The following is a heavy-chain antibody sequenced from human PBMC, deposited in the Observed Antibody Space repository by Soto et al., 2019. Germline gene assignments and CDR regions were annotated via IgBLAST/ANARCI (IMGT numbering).Heavy chain of an antibody. D-gene: IGHD6-19*01. Sequence: QVHLEQSGAEVKKPGTSVKVSCKASGGSFSTNEIDWVRQAPGQGREWMGRIFPNVGTADYAQKFQGRLTIIADESTATVYMELSRLISADTAVYFCARARYSSRWGTFDSWGQGTQVAVSS. CDR2: IFPNVGTA. J-gene: IGHJ4*02. V-gene: IGHV1-69*01. CDR1: GGSFSTNE. CDR3: ARARYSSRWGTFDS.